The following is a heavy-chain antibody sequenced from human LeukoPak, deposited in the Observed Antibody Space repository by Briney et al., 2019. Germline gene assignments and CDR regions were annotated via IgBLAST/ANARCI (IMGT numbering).Heavy chain of an antibody. CDR1: GGSISTSSYY. CDR2: IYHSRST. Sequence: PSETLSLTCTVSGGSISTSSYYWGWIRQPPGKGLEWIGSIYHSRSTYYNASLKSRATISADTSKNQFSPKLSSVTAADTAVYYCARHRWMEVYGSGSYYVDYWGQGTLVTVSS. CDR3: ARHRWMEVYGSGSYYVDY. V-gene: IGHV4-39*01. J-gene: IGHJ4*02. D-gene: IGHD3-10*01.